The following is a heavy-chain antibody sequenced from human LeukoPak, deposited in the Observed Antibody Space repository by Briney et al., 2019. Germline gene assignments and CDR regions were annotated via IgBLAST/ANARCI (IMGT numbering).Heavy chain of an antibody. Sequence: PSETLSLTCTVSGGSISSGSYYWSWIRQPAGKGLEWIGRIYTSGSTNYNPSLKSRVTISVDTSKNQFSLKLSSVTAADTAVYYCARGPQAGLGAFDIWGQGTMVTVSS. D-gene: IGHD1-14*01. V-gene: IGHV4-61*02. CDR1: GGSISSGSYY. CDR2: IYTSGST. CDR3: ARGPQAGLGAFDI. J-gene: IGHJ3*02.